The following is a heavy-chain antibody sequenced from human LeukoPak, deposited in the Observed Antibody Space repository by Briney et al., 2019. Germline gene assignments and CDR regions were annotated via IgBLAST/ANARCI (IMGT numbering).Heavy chain of an antibody. V-gene: IGHV5-51*01. D-gene: IGHD5-18*01. Sequence: SGESLKISCKGSGYTFTSYWIGWVRQMPGKGLEWMGIIYPGDSDTRYSPSFQGQVTISADKSISTAYLHWSSLKASDTAMYYCARLGAGSYSYGYVLIHGAFDIWGQGTMVTVSS. CDR2: IYPGDSDT. J-gene: IGHJ3*02. CDR1: GYTFTSYW. CDR3: ARLGAGSYSYGYVLIHGAFDI.